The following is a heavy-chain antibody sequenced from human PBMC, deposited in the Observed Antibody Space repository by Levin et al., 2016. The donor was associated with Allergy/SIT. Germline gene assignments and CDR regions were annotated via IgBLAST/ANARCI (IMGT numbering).Heavy chain of an antibody. D-gene: IGHD5-12*01. V-gene: IGHV5-10-1*01. CDR2: IDPSDSYT. CDR3: ARASGYSGYDPTDYYYYGMDV. Sequence: VRQMPGKGLEWMGRIDPSDSYTNYSPSFQGHVTISADKSISTAYLQWSSLKASDTAMYYCARASGYSGYDPTDYYYYGMDVWGQGTTVTVSS. J-gene: IGHJ6*02.